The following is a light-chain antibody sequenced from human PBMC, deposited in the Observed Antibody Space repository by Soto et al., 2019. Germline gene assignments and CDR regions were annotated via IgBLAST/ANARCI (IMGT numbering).Light chain of an antibody. CDR3: QVWDSSTVV. CDR2: QDS. CDR1: KLGDKY. V-gene: IGLV3-1*01. Sequence: SYELTQPPSVSVSPGQTASITCSGEKLGDKYACWYQQKPGQSPVVVIYQDSKRPSGIPERLSGSKSGNTATLTISGTQAMDESDYYGQVWDSSTVVFGGGTKLTVL. J-gene: IGLJ2*01.